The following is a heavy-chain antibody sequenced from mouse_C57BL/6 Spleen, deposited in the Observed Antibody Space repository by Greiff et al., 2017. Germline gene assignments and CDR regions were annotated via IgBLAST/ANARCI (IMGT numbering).Heavy chain of an antibody. J-gene: IGHJ3*01. CDR1: GYTFTDYN. V-gene: IGHV1-18*01. CDR3: VRKSDSPSFAY. Sequence: EVQLLESGPELVKPGASVKIPCKASGYTFTDYNMDWVKQSHGKSLEWIGDINPNNGGTIYNQKFKGKATLTVYKSSSTAYMELRSLTSEETAVSDCVRKSDSPSFAYWGQGTLGTVSA. D-gene: IGHD2-12*01. CDR2: INPNNGGT.